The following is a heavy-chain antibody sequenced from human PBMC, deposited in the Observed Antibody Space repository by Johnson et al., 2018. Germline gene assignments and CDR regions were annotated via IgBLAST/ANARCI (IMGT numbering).Heavy chain of an antibody. J-gene: IGHJ3*02. CDR2: LSWNNVNI. CDR1: GFTFGDYT. Sequence: EVQLLESGGGLVQPGRSLRLSCAASGFTFGDYTMQWVRQAPGKGLEWVSTLSWNNVNIDYVDSVKGRFTISRDNAKNSLYLQMNSLLAEDTALYYCTKGLSQDDTFHIWGQGTMVTVSS. CDR3: TKGLSQDDTFHI. V-gene: IGHV3-9*01.